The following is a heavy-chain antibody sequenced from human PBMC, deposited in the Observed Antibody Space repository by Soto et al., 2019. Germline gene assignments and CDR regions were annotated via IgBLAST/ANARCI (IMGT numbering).Heavy chain of an antibody. J-gene: IGHJ4*02. CDR2: IYYSGST. CDR3: ARATSGYDSNYFDY. V-gene: IGHV4-31*03. Sequence: VQLQESGPGLVKPSQTLSLTCTVSGGSISSGGYYWSWIRQHPGKGLEWIGYIYYSGSTYYNPSLKSRVTISVDTSKNQFSLKLSSVTAADTAVYYCARATSGYDSNYFDYWGQGTLVTVSS. CDR1: GGSISSGGYY. D-gene: IGHD5-12*01.